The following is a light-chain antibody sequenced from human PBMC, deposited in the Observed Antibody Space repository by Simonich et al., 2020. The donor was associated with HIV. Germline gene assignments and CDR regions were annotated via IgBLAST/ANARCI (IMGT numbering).Light chain of an antibody. J-gene: IGKJ2*01. CDR3: QQYHIYPFT. Sequence: DIQLTQSPSFLSASVGDRVTITCRASQGISSYLAWYQQKPGKAPNLLIYKASSLESGVPSRFSGSGSGTEFTLTISSLQPDDFATYYCQQYHIYPFTFGQGTKLESK. CDR2: KAS. CDR1: QGISSY. V-gene: IGKV1-5*03.